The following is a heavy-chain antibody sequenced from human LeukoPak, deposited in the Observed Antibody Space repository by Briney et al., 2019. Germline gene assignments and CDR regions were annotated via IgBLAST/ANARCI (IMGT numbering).Heavy chain of an antibody. J-gene: IGHJ4*02. CDR3: AKRYFCSSTTCYGFDY. Sequence: GGSLRLSCAASGFTFSSYAMHWVRQAPGKGLVWVSRINRDGSSTNYADSVKGRFTISRDNSKNTLYLQMNSLRAEDTAVYYCAKRYFCSSTTCYGFDYWGQGTLVTVSP. CDR2: INRDGSST. CDR1: GFTFSSYA. V-gene: IGHV3-23*01. D-gene: IGHD2-2*01.